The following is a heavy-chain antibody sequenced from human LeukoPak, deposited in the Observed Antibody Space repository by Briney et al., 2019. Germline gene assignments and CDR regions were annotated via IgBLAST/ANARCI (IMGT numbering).Heavy chain of an antibody. CDR1: GFTFSSYA. Sequence: PGGSLGLSCAASGFTFSSYAMSWVRQAPGKGLEWVSAISGSGGSTYYADSVKGRFTISRDNSKNTLYLQMNSLRAENTAVYYCAKDFRGVSPFDYWGQGTLVTVSS. CDR3: AKDFRGVSPFDY. V-gene: IGHV3-23*01. J-gene: IGHJ4*02. CDR2: ISGSGGST. D-gene: IGHD3-16*01.